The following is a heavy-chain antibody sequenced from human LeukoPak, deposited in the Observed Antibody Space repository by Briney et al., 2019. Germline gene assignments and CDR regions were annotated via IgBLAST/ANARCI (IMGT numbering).Heavy chain of an antibody. J-gene: IGHJ6*02. CDR2: IYSGGST. CDR3: ARESAVADGMDV. D-gene: IGHD6-19*01. V-gene: IGHV3-53*04. CDR1: GFTVSSNY. Sequence: GGSLRLSCAASGFTVSSNYMSWVRQAPGKGLEWVSVIYSGGSTYYADSVKGRFTISTHNSKNTLYLQMNSLRAEDTAVYYCARESAVADGMDVWGQGTTVTVSS.